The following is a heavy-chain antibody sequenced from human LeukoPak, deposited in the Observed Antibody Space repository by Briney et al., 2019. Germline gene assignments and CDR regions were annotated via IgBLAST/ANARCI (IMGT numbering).Heavy chain of an antibody. Sequence: ASVKVSCKASGYTFTSYGISWVRQAPGQGLEWMGWISAYNGNTNYAQKLQGRVTMTTDTSTSTAYMELRSLRSDDTAVYYCARAPYDSSAPQHHMYYWGQGTLVTVSS. J-gene: IGHJ4*02. CDR2: ISAYNGNT. V-gene: IGHV1-18*01. CDR1: GYTFTSYG. CDR3: ARAPYDSSAPQHHMYY. D-gene: IGHD3-22*01.